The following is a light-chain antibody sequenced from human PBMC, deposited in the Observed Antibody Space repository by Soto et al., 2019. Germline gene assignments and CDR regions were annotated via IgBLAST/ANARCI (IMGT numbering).Light chain of an antibody. V-gene: IGKV3-11*01. Sequence: EIVLTQSPATLSLSPGERATLPCRASQSISSYLAWYQQKPGQAPRLLIYDASNRATGIPARFSGSGSGTDFTLTISSLEPEDFATYYCQQADSFPITFGQGTRLEI. CDR2: DAS. CDR1: QSISSY. J-gene: IGKJ5*01. CDR3: QQADSFPIT.